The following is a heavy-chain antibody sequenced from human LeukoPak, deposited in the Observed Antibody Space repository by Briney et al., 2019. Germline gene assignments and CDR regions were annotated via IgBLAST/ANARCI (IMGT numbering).Heavy chain of an antibody. V-gene: IGHV3-53*01. CDR1: GLTVNNNY. CDR3: MTAAGYNFGQC. J-gene: IGHJ4*02. Sequence: GGSLRPSCAASGLTVNNNYMNWVRQAPGKGLEWVSALYIGGNTYYADSVRGRFTISRDNSKNTLYLQMNSLRAEDTAIYYCMTAAGYNFGQCWGQGTLVTVSS. D-gene: IGHD5-18*01. CDR2: LYIGGNT.